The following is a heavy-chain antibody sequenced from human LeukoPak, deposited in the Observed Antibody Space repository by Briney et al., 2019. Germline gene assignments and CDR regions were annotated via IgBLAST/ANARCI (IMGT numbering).Heavy chain of an antibody. J-gene: IGHJ4*02. CDR2: ISGSGGRT. CDR1: GGSIRSSYYY. D-gene: IGHD2-21*02. CDR3: AKAGGIPYCGSDCYAPLDY. V-gene: IGHV3-23*01. Sequence: ETLSLTCTVSGGSIRSSYYYWGWIRQPPGKGLEWVSSISGSGGRTYYTDSVKGRFTVSRDNSKNTLYLQMNSLRAEDTAVYYCAKAGGIPYCGSDCYAPLDYWGQGTLATVSS.